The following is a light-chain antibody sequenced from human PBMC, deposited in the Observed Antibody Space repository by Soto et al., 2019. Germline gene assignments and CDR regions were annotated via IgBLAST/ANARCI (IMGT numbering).Light chain of an antibody. CDR1: QSISNW. V-gene: IGKV1-5*03. Sequence: DIQMTQSPSTLSASVGDRVTITCRASQSISNWLAWYQQKPGKAPNLLIYKASTLESGVPSRFSGSGSGTEFTLTISSLQPDDFATYYCQQYNTWWTFGQGTKVEVK. CDR2: KAS. J-gene: IGKJ1*01. CDR3: QQYNTWWT.